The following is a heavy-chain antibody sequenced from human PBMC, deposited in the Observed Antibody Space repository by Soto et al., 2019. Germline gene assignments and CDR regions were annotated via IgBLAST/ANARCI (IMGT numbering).Heavy chain of an antibody. CDR1: GFSLSNARMG. D-gene: IGHD1-26*01. J-gene: IGHJ4*02. V-gene: IGHV2-26*01. CDR3: ARLGRGVGARPLDY. Sequence: QVTLKESGPVLVKPTETLTLTCTVSGFSLSNARMGVTWIRQPPGKALEWLAHIFSNDEKSYSTSLKSRLPIYKDTSKSQVVLTMNNMDPVDTATYYGARLGRGVGARPLDYWGQGTLVTVSS. CDR2: IFSNDEK.